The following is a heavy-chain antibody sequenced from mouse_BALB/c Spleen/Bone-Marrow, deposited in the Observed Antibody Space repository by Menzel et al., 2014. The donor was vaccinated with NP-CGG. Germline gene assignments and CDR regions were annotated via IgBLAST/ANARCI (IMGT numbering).Heavy chain of an antibody. J-gene: IGHJ2*01. CDR3: ARGYDYDFDY. CDR2: ISSGGSA. V-gene: IGHV5-6-5*01. Sequence: VQLKESGGGLVKPGGSLKLSCAASGFTFSNFAMSWARQTPDKRLEWVASISSGGSAYYPDSVKGRLSISRDNARDILFLQMSSLRSEDTAMYYCARGYDYDFDYWGQGTTLTVSS. CDR1: GFTFSNFA. D-gene: IGHD2-4*01.